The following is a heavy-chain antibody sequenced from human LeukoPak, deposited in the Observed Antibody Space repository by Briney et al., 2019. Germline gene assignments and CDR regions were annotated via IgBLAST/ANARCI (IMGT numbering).Heavy chain of an antibody. Sequence: SETLSLTCTVSGGSISTYYWGWIRQAPGKGLEWIGSIYYSGNTYYNSSLKSRVTISVDTSKNQFSLKLSSVTAADTAVYYCARYNYDFWSGYSKWFDPWGQGTLVTVSS. V-gene: IGHV4-39*07. D-gene: IGHD3-3*01. CDR3: ARYNYDFWSGYSKWFDP. CDR2: IYYSGNT. J-gene: IGHJ5*02. CDR1: GGSISTYY.